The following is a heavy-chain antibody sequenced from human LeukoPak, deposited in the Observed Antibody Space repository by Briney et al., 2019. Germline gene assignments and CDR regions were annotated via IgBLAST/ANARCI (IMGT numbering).Heavy chain of an antibody. CDR1: GFTVSSNY. J-gene: IGHJ4*02. Sequence: GGSLRLSCAASGFTVSSNYMSWVRQAPGKGLEWVSSISSSSSYIYYADSVKGRFTISRDNAKNSLYLQMSSLRAEDTAVYYCARDLSTWYDYWGQGTLVTVSS. CDR3: ARDLSTWYDY. V-gene: IGHV3-21*01. D-gene: IGHD2/OR15-2a*01. CDR2: ISSSSSYI.